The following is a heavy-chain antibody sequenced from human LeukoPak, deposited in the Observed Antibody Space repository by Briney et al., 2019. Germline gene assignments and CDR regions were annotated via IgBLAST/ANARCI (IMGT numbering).Heavy chain of an antibody. CDR3: VRGRPERVRGVIITFDY. V-gene: IGHV4-31*03. CDR1: GGSISSGGYY. Sequence: SQTLSLTCTVSGGSISSGGYYWSWIRQHPGMGLEWIGYIYYSGSTYYNPSLKSRVTISVDTSKNQFSLKLSSVTAADTAVYYCVRGRPERVRGVIITFDYWGQGTLVTVSS. CDR2: IYYSGST. J-gene: IGHJ4*02. D-gene: IGHD3-10*01.